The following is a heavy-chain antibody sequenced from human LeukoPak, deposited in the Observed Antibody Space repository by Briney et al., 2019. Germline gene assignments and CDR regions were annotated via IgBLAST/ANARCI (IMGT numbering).Heavy chain of an antibody. CDR3: AKDGGLWVSAHWGDS. Sequence: GGSLRLSCAASGFTFSNAWMSWVRQAAGKGLKWVSTITTGGPNTYYADSVKGRFTVSRDDSKNTLYLQMNSLRAEDTAVYYCAKDGGLWVSAHWGDSWGRGTLVTVSS. V-gene: IGHV3-23*01. D-gene: IGHD7-27*01. CDR1: GFTFSNAW. CDR2: ITTGGPNT. J-gene: IGHJ4*02.